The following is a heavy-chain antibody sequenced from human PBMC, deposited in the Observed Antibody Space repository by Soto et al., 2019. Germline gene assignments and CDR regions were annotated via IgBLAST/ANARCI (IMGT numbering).Heavy chain of an antibody. Sequence: QLQLQESGSGLVKPSQTLSLTCAVSGGSISSGGYSCNWIRQPPGKGLEWIGYIYHSGSTYYNPSLKSRVTISVARSKNHFSLTLSSVTAADTAVYSCARGMTTVTTFGYWGQGTRVTVSS. CDR2: IYHSGST. V-gene: IGHV4-30-2*01. J-gene: IGHJ4*02. CDR1: GGSISSGGYS. CDR3: ARGMTTVTTFGY. D-gene: IGHD4-17*01.